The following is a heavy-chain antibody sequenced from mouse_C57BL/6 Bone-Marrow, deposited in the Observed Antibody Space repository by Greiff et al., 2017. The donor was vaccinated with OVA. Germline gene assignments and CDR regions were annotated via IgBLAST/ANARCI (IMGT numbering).Heavy chain of an antibody. J-gene: IGHJ4*01. Sequence: QVQLQQPGAELVKPGASVKLSCKASGYTFPSYWMHWVKQRPGRGLEWIGRIDPNSGGTKYNEKFKSKATLTVDKPSSTTYMQLSSLTSEDSAVYYCAKTAQATSYYYAMDYWGQGTSVTVSS. CDR3: AKTAQATSYYYAMDY. CDR2: IDPNSGGT. V-gene: IGHV1-72*01. CDR1: GYTFPSYW. D-gene: IGHD3-2*02.